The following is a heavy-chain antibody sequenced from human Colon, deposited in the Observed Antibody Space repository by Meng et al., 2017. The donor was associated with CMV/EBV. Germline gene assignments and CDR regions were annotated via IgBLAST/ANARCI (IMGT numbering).Heavy chain of an antibody. CDR3: AIYSGSYGWEAFDI. J-gene: IGHJ3*02. CDR1: GGTFSSYT. CDR2: IIPMLGIA. D-gene: IGHD1-26*01. V-gene: IGHV1-69*02. Sequence: SVKVSCKASGGTFSSYTFNWVRQAPGQGLEWMGRIIPMLGIANYAQKFQGRVTVTAETSTSTAYMELSSLRSEDTAVYYCAIYSGSYGWEAFDIWGQGTMVTVSS.